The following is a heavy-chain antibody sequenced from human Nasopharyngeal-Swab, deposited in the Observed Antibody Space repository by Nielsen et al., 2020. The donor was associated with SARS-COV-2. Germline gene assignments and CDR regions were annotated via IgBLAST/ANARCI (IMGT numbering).Heavy chain of an antibody. CDR3: ARGGAGSHWRYYIDY. Sequence: GSLRLSCFVSGASISSQYWTWLRQPPGKGLEWVGYIYDSGVTEYNPSLQSRVTISVDKSKNQFSLRLSSVSAADTAIYYCARGGAGSHWRYYIDYWGQGTLVTASS. J-gene: IGHJ4*02. CDR2: IYDSGVT. CDR1: GASISSQY. D-gene: IGHD2-8*02. V-gene: IGHV4-59*11.